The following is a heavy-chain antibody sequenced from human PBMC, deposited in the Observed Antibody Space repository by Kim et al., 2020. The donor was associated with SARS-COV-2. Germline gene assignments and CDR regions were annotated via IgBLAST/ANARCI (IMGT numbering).Heavy chain of an antibody. CDR1: GGSISSSSYY. J-gene: IGHJ6*02. CDR2: IYYSGST. Sequence: SETLSLTCTVSGGSISSSSYYWGWIRQPPGKGLEWIGSIYYSGSTYYNPSLKSRVTISVDTSKNQFSLKLSSVTAADTAVYYCAGDWVLLYYYYYGMDVWGQGTTVTVSS. CDR3: AGDWVLLYYYYYGMDV. D-gene: IGHD3-16*01. V-gene: IGHV4-39*07.